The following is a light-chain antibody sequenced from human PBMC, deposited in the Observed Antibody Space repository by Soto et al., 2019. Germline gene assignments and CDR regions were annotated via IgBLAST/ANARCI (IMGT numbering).Light chain of an antibody. V-gene: IGKV1-39*01. CDR1: KDISNY. CDR2: AAS. CDR3: QQSYSTLPIT. Sequence: IQMTQSPSSLSASVGYRFTITCQASKDISNYLNWYQQKPGKAPKLLXYAASSLQSGDPSRFSGSGSGTDFTLTISSLQHDDFANHYCQQSYSTLPITFGQGTRLEIK. J-gene: IGKJ5*01.